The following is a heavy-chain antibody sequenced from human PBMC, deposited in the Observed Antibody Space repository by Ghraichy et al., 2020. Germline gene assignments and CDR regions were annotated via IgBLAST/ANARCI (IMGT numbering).Heavy chain of an antibody. Sequence: LSLTCAVSGFSFSAYGMNWVRQAPGKGLEWVSFLSGSGTYIHYADSVKGRFTISRDNAKNALYLQMNSLKAEDTGVYYCARGRKTTVVTLWDYWGQGILVTVSS. CDR1: GFSFSAYG. V-gene: IGHV3-21*05. CDR3: ARGRKTTVVTLWDY. D-gene: IGHD4-23*01. J-gene: IGHJ4*02. CDR2: LSGSGTYI.